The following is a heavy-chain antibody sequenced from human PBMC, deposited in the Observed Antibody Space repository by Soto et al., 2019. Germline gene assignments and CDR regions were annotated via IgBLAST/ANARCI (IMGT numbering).Heavy chain of an antibody. D-gene: IGHD2-8*01. CDR3: ASCTNGVCGFDY. CDR2: IIPIFGTA. Sequence: ASVKVSCKASGGTFSSYAISWVRQAPGQGLEWMGGIIPIFGTANYAQKFQGRVTITADESTSTAYMELSSLRSEDTAVYYCASCTNGVCGFDYWGQGTLVTAPQ. J-gene: IGHJ4*02. V-gene: IGHV1-69*13. CDR1: GGTFSSYA.